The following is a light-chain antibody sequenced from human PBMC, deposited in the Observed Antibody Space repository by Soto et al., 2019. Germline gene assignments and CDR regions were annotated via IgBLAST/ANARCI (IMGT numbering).Light chain of an antibody. J-gene: IGKJ1*01. CDR2: AAS. CDR1: QGIRDD. CDR3: QQSYSTPWT. V-gene: IGKV1-39*01. Sequence: DIQLTQSPSSLSASVGDRVTITCRASQGIRDDLGWYQQKAGEAPKRLIYAASSLHSGVPSRFSGSGSRTDFTLTISSLQPEDFATYYCQQSYSTPWTFGQGTKVDIK.